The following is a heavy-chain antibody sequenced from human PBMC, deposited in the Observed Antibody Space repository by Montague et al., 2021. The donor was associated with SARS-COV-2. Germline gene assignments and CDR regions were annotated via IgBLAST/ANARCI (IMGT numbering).Heavy chain of an antibody. CDR2: IYTSGST. V-gene: IGHV4-61*02. D-gene: IGHD3-10*01. Sequence: TLSLTCTVSGGSISSGSYYWSWIRQPAGKGLEWIGRIYTSGSTNYNPSLKSRVTISADTSKNQFSLKLSSVTAADTAVYYCARVGVGTMVRGVIPAYYYYGMAVWGQGTTVTGSS. CDR3: ARVGVGTMVRGVIPAYYYYGMAV. CDR1: GGSISSGSYY. J-gene: IGHJ6*02.